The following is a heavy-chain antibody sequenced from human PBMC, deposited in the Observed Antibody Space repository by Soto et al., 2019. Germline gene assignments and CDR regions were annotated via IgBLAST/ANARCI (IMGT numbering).Heavy chain of an antibody. D-gene: IGHD5-12*01. J-gene: IGHJ5*01. Sequence: SQTLSLTSTVSGGSISSYYCSWIRHPPGKGLEWIGYIYYSGSTNYNPSLKSQVTISVDTSKNQFSLKLSSVAVADPAVDYCARVSGCGCLYNWFDSWGQGTLVTVSA. V-gene: IGHV4-59*01. CDR1: GGSISSYY. CDR2: IYYSGST. CDR3: ARVSGCGCLYNWFDS.